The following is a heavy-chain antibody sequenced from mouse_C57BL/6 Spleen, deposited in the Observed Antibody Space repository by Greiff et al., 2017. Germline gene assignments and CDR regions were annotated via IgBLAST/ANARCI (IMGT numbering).Heavy chain of an antibody. Sequence: EVKLQESGPELVKPGASVKISCKASGYSFTGYYMNWVKQSPEKSLEWIGEINPSTGGTTYNQKFKAKATLTVDKSSSTAYMQLKSLTSEDSAVYYCAREDYFDYWGQGTTLTVSS. CDR3: AREDYFDY. CDR2: INPSTGGT. CDR1: GYSFTGYY. J-gene: IGHJ2*01. V-gene: IGHV1-42*01.